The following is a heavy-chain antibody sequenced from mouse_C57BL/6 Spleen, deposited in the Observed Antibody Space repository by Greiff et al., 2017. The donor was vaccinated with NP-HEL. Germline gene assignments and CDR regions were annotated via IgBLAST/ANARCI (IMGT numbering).Heavy chain of an antibody. D-gene: IGHD4-1*01. CDR2: IYPRSGIT. CDR1: GYTFTSYG. J-gene: IGHJ1*03. CDR3: ARSELTGTLYWYFDV. Sequence: QVQLQQSGAELARPGASVKLSCKASGYTFTSYGIRWVKQRTGQGLEWIGEIYPRSGITYYNEKFKGKATLTADKSARTAYMELRSLTSEDSAVYFCARSELTGTLYWYFDVWGTGTTVTVSS. V-gene: IGHV1-81*01.